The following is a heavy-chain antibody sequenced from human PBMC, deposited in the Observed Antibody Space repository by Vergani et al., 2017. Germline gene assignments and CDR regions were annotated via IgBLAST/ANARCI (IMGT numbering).Heavy chain of an antibody. CDR3: ARGVTTFGFCNY. J-gene: IGHJ4*02. Sequence: EVQLLESGGGLVQPGGSLRLSCAASGFTFSSYAMSWVRQAPGKGLEWVGRIKSKTDGGTTDYAAPVKGRFTISRDDSKNTLYLQMNSLRAEDTAVYYCARGVTTFGFCNYWGQGTLVTVSS. D-gene: IGHD3-16*01. CDR2: IKSKTDGGTT. CDR1: GFTFSSYA. V-gene: IGHV3-15*01.